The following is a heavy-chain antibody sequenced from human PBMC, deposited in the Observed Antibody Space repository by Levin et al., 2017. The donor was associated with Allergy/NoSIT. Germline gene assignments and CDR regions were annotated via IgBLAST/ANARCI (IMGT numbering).Heavy chain of an antibody. J-gene: IGHJ6*03. V-gene: IGHV4-34*01. D-gene: IGHD2-15*01. Sequence: GSLRLSCAVYGGSFSGYYWSWIRQPPGKGLEWIGEINHSGSTNYNPSLKSRVTISVDTSKNQFSLKLSSVTAADTAVYYCARRRYCSGGSCYSRGNYYYYMDVWGKGTTVTVSS. CDR1: GGSFSGYY. CDR2: INHSGST. CDR3: ARRRYCSGGSCYSRGNYYYYMDV.